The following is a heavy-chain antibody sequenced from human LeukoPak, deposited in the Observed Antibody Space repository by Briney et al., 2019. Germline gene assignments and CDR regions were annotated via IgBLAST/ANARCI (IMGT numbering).Heavy chain of an antibody. D-gene: IGHD3-9*01. Sequence: GSLRLSCAASGFTLTNYWMHWVRQAPGKGLVWVSRINSDGSSTTYADSAKGRFTISRDNAKNTLFLQMNTLRAEDKAVYYCARDRYDILTGYNHLGAFDMWGQGTMVTVSS. V-gene: IGHV3-74*01. CDR3: ARDRYDILTGYNHLGAFDM. CDR1: GFTLTNYW. J-gene: IGHJ3*02. CDR2: INSDGSST.